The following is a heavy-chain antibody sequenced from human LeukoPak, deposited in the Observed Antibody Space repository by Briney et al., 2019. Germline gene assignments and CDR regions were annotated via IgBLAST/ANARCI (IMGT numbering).Heavy chain of an antibody. Sequence: GGSLRLSCAASGFTFSSYAMSWVRQAPGKGLEWVSHISNSGSITYYADSIKGRFIISRDNTRNSLSLQMNSLRVDDTAVYYCARDQAAIAVTGTLDYWGQGTLVTVSS. CDR2: ISNSGSIT. CDR1: GFTFSSYA. CDR3: ARDQAAIAVTGTLDY. J-gene: IGHJ4*02. D-gene: IGHD1-1*01. V-gene: IGHV3-48*04.